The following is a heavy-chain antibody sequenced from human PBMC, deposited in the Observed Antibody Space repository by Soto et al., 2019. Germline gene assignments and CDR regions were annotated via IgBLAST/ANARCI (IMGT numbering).Heavy chain of an antibody. CDR3: AREELELLSYFDY. Sequence: SLKISCGASVFTFRKFVLHWFRQAPCNVLEWVAVISSAGNNIYYADYVKGRFTISRDNSKNTLYLQMNSLRAEDTAVYYCAREELELLSYFDYWGQGTLVTVSS. V-gene: IGHV3-30*03. D-gene: IGHD1-7*01. CDR2: ISSAGNNI. J-gene: IGHJ4*02. CDR1: VFTFRKFV.